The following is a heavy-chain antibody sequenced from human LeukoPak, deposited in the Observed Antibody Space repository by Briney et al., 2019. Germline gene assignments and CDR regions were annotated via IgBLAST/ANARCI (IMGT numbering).Heavy chain of an antibody. J-gene: IGHJ1*01. V-gene: IGHV3-74*01. CDR3: ARVPSEIGGYYPEYFRH. D-gene: IGHD3-22*01. CDR2: IKSDGST. CDR1: GFTFTSYW. Sequence: LGGSLRLSCAASGFTFTSYWMHWVRQAPGKGLVWVSRIKSDGSTNYADSVKGRFTISRDNAKNTVSLQMNSLRAEDTGVYYCARVPSEIGGYYPEYFRHWGQGTLVTVSS.